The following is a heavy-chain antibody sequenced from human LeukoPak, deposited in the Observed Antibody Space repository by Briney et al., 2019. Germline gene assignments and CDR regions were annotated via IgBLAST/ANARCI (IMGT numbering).Heavy chain of an antibody. CDR2: TYYRSKWYN. J-gene: IGHJ6*03. V-gene: IGHV6-1*01. D-gene: IGHD2-15*01. CDR1: GDSVSSNSAA. Sequence: SQTLSLTCAISGDSVSSNSAAWNWIRQSPSRGLEWLGRTYYRSKWYNDYAVSVKSRITINPDTSKNQFSLQLNSVTPEDTAVYYCARDTAGYCSGGSCTFYYYYYYYMDVWGKGTTVTVSS. CDR3: ARDTAGYCSGGSCTFYYYYYYYMDV.